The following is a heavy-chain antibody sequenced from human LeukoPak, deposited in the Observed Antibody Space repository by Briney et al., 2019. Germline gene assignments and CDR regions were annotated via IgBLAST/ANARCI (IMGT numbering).Heavy chain of an antibody. Sequence: SETLSLTCAVSGYSISSGYYWGWIRQPPGKGLEWIGSIYHSGSTYYNPSLKSRVTISVDTSKNQFSLKLSSVTAADTAVYYCARQHDYWGQGTLVTVSS. CDR2: IYHSGST. CDR3: ARQHDY. V-gene: IGHV4-38-2*01. CDR1: GYSISSGYY. D-gene: IGHD6-13*01. J-gene: IGHJ4*02.